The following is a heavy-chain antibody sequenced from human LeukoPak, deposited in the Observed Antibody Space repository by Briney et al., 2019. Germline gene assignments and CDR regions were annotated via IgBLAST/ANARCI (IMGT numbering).Heavy chain of an antibody. CDR1: GLTFSNYA. J-gene: IGHJ4*02. CDR3: AKDRPNSGWFFDY. Sequence: GGSLRLSWAVSGLTFSNYAMSWVRQAPGKGLEWVAAISARTSDTYYTDSEKGRFTISRDNSKNTLYLQMNSLRAEDTALYYCAKDRPNSGWFFDYWGQGTLVTVSS. D-gene: IGHD6-19*01. V-gene: IGHV3-23*01. CDR2: ISARTSDT.